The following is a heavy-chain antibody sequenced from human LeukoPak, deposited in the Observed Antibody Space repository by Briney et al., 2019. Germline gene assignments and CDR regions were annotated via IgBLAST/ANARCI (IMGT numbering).Heavy chain of an antibody. Sequence: PGGSLRLSCAASGFTFDNYAMHWVRQAPGKGLKWLSFISWNSGYIGYADSVKGRFTISRDNAKKSLDLQMNSLRAEDTAFYYCAKVRGTYSSGYFFDYWGQGTLVTVSS. CDR2: ISWNSGYI. CDR3: AKVRGTYSSGYFFDY. J-gene: IGHJ4*02. V-gene: IGHV3-9*01. D-gene: IGHD6-19*01. CDR1: GFTFDNYA.